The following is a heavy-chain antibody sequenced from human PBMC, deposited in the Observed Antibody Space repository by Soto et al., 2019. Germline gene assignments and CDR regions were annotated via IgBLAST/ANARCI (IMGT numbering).Heavy chain of an antibody. CDR1: GGTFSTDS. Sequence: QVQLVQSGAEVKKPGSSVKVSCKASGGTFSTDSISWVRQAPGQGLEWMGGIIPMFGTANNAQRFQGRVTITADESASTAYMEVSSVSCEDTVVYFGAREIDGYYGMDVWGQGNAVSVAS. CDR3: AREIDGYYGMDV. J-gene: IGHJ6*02. CDR2: IIPMFGTA. V-gene: IGHV1-69*12.